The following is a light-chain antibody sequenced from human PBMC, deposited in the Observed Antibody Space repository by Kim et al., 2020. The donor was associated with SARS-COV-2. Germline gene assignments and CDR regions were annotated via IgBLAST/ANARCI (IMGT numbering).Light chain of an antibody. CDR2: AAS. CDR1: QGISSY. Sequence: ASIGDRVTSTCRASQGISSYLAWYQQKPGKAPNLLIYAASTLQIGVPSRFSGSGSGTEFSLTISSLQPEDFAIYYCKQLKSYPGTFGQGTKVEIK. V-gene: IGKV1-9*01. J-gene: IGKJ1*01. CDR3: KQLKSYPGT.